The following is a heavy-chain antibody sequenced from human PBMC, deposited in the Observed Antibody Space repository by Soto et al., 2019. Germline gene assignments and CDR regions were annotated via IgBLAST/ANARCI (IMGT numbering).Heavy chain of an antibody. Sequence: ASVKVSCKASGYTFTTYGISWVRQAHGEGLEWLGWINTHNGNTNYAQNLQGRVFMTADTSTNTAYMELRSLRSDDTAIYFCTREGSAPYYYYAMDAWGQGTTVTVS. CDR1: GYTFTTYG. D-gene: IGHD3-10*01. V-gene: IGHV1-18*01. CDR3: TREGSAPYYYYAMDA. CDR2: INTHNGNT. J-gene: IGHJ6*02.